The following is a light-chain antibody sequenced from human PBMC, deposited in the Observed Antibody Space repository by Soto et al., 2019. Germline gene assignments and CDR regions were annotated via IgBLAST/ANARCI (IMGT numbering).Light chain of an antibody. Sequence: DIVLTQSPGTLSLSPGERATLSCRATQSVSSSYLAWYQQKPGKAPRPLIYGASSRATGIPDRFSGSGSGTDFTLTISRLEPEDFAVYYCQQYGSSPRTFGQGTKVEIK. V-gene: IGKV3-20*01. CDR1: QSVSSSY. CDR2: GAS. J-gene: IGKJ1*01. CDR3: QQYGSSPRT.